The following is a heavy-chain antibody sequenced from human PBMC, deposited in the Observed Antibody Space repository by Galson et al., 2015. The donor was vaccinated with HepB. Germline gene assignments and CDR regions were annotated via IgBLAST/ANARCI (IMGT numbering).Heavy chain of an antibody. D-gene: IGHD4-17*01. CDR2: ISYDGSNK. V-gene: IGHV3-30-3*01. Sequence: LRLSCAASGFTFSSYAMHWVRQAPGKGLEWVAVISYDGSNKYYADSVKGRFTIPRGNSKNTLYLQMNSLRAEDTAVYYCARDRIPGTTVTFNWFDPWGQGTLVTVSS. J-gene: IGHJ5*02. CDR1: GFTFSSYA. CDR3: ARDRIPGTTVTFNWFDP.